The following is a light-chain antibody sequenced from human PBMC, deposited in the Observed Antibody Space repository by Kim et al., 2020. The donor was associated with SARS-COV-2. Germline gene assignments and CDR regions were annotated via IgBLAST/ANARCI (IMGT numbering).Light chain of an antibody. V-gene: IGLV4-60*03. CDR1: SGHSSYI. CDR3: ETWDSNTPV. J-gene: IGLJ3*02. CDR2: LEGSGSY. Sequence: SSVKLTCTLSSGHSSYIIAWHQQQAGKAPRYLMKLEGSGSYNKGSGVPDRFSGSSSGADRYLTISNLQSEDEADYYCETWDSNTPVFGGGTQLTVL.